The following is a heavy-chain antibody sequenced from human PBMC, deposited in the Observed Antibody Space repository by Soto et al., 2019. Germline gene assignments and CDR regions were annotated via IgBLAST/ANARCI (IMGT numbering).Heavy chain of an antibody. CDR2: ISGSGGST. Sequence: PGGSLRLSCAASGFTFSSYVMSWVRQAPGKGLEWVSGISGSGGSTYYADSVKGRFTISRDNSKNTLYLQMNSLRAEDTAVYYCAKALFNELDFDYWGQGTLVTVSS. CDR3: AKALFNELDFDY. D-gene: IGHD1-1*01. CDR1: GFTFSSYV. J-gene: IGHJ4*02. V-gene: IGHV3-23*01.